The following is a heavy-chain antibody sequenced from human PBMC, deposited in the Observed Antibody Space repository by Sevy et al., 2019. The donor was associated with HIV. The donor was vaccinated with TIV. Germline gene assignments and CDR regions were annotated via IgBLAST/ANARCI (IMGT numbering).Heavy chain of an antibody. Sequence: SETLSLTCAVYGESFSNYYWSWIRLSPGKGLESIGEIDHSGRSDYNPSLKSRVTMSVDTSKNQFSLKLTSVTAADKAVYYCARGPKPLRSDYGDYRGVGYYFDSWGQGTLVTVSS. D-gene: IGHD4-17*01. CDR1: GESFSNYY. J-gene: IGHJ4*02. CDR3: ARGPKPLRSDYGDYRGVGYYFDS. CDR2: IDHSGRS. V-gene: IGHV4-34*01.